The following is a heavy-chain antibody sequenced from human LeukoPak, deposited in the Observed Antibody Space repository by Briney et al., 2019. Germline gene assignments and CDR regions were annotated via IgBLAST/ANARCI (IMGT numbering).Heavy chain of an antibody. Sequence: GGSLRLSCAASGFAFDDYAMHWVRQAPGTGLEWVSLISGDGGSTYYADSVKGRFTISRDNSKNSLYLQMNSLRTEDTALYYCAKDIRGDGYNSRFAYWGQGTLVTVS. CDR2: ISGDGGST. D-gene: IGHD5-24*01. V-gene: IGHV3-43*02. CDR3: AKDIRGDGYNSRFAY. CDR1: GFAFDDYA. J-gene: IGHJ4*02.